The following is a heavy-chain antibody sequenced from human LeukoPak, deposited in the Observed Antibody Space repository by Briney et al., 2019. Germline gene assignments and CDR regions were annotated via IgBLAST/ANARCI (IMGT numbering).Heavy chain of an antibody. Sequence: GGSLRLSCAASGFTFSDYGMNWVRQAPGKGLEWVSSISSSSSYIFYADSVRGRFTISRDNAKNSLYQQMNSLRAEDTAVYYCARGSLYYYDSSSKYFHHWGQGALVTVSS. CDR1: GFTFSDYG. CDR2: ISSSSSYI. J-gene: IGHJ1*01. CDR3: ARGSLYYYDSSSKYFHH. V-gene: IGHV3-21*01. D-gene: IGHD3-22*01.